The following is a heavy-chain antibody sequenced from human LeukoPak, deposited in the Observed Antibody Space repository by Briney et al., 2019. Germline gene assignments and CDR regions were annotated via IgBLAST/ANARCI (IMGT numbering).Heavy chain of an antibody. J-gene: IGHJ4*02. CDR2: ISGSGGST. V-gene: IGHV3-23*01. CDR3: AKQAYDSSGYYYVPKEYFDY. Sequence: GGSLRLSCAASGFTFSSYAMSWVREARGKGLEWVSAISGSGGSTYYADSVKGRFTISRDNSKNTLYLQMNSLRAEDTAVYYCAKQAYDSSGYYYVPKEYFDYWGQGTLVTVSS. D-gene: IGHD3-22*01. CDR1: GFTFSSYA.